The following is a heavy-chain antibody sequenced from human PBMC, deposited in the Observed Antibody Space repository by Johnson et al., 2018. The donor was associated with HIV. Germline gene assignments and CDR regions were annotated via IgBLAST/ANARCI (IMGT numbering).Heavy chain of an antibody. V-gene: IGHV3-43D*03. J-gene: IGHJ3*02. Sequence: VQLVESGGAVVQPGGSLRLSCATSRFTFDDYAMHWVRQAPGKGLEWVSLINWDGSSTYYADSVKGRFTISRDNSKNTLYLQMNSLRAEDTAVYYCARPLSSGLGFDALDIWGQGTMVTVSS. CDR2: INWDGSST. CDR3: ARPLSSGLGFDALDI. D-gene: IGHD3-22*01. CDR1: RFTFDDYA.